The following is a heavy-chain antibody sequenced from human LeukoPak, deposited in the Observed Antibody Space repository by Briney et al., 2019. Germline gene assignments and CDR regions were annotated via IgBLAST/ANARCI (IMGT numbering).Heavy chain of an antibody. J-gene: IGHJ3*02. CDR3: AKEISYDSSGYYYTSGDDAFDI. V-gene: IGHV3-23*01. D-gene: IGHD3-22*01. CDR1: GFTFSSYA. CDR2: ISGSGGST. Sequence: GGSLRLSCAASGFTFSSYAMSWVRQAPGKGLEWVSAISGSGGSTYYADSVKGRFTISRDNSKNTLYLQMNSLRAEDTAVYYCAKEISYDSSGYYYTSGDDAFDIWGQGTMVTVSS.